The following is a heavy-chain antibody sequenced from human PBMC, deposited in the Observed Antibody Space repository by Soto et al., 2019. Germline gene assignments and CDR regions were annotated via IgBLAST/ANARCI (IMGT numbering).Heavy chain of an antibody. J-gene: IGHJ4*02. CDR3: ARDYTSGWRDFQY. CDR2: ISAVASYT. V-gene: IGHV1-3*01. CDR1: GYSFIEYS. Sequence: QVQLVQSGSEMKKPGASVKISCKASGYSFIEYSMQWVRQGPDQRLEWMGWISAVASYTEYSQKFRGRLSITADTSASTAYMELTSLRSEDTGVYYCARDYTSGWRDFQYWGQGTVLIVSS. D-gene: IGHD6-19*01.